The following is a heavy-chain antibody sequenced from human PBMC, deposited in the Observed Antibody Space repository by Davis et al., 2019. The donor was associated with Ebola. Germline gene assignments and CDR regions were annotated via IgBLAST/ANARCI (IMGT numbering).Heavy chain of an antibody. Sequence: GESLKISCAASGITFSSYWMHWVRQAPGKGLVWVSRINSDGSSTVYADSVKGRFTISRDNPKNTLYLQMNSLRAEDTAVYYCARDSGGGVDYWGQGTLVTVSS. J-gene: IGHJ4*02. D-gene: IGHD3-10*01. V-gene: IGHV3-74*01. CDR3: ARDSGGGVDY. CDR1: GITFSSYW. CDR2: INSDGSST.